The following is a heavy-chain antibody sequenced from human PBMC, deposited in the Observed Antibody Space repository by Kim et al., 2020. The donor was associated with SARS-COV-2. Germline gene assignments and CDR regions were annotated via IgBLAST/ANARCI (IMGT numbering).Heavy chain of an antibody. Sequence: GESLKISCKGSGYSFTRYWIGWVRQMPGKGLEWMGIIYPGDSDTRYSPSFQGQVTISADKSISTAYLQWSSLKASDTAMYYCARQGGAYYDSSGYYFYWGQGTLVTVSS. D-gene: IGHD3-22*01. J-gene: IGHJ4*02. CDR1: GYSFTRYW. V-gene: IGHV5-51*01. CDR2: IYPGDSDT. CDR3: ARQGGAYYDSSGYYFY.